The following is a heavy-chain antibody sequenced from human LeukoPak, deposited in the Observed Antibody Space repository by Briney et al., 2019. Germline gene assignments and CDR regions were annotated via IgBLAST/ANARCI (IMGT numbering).Heavy chain of an antibody. CDR3: ARNYDILTGYYMPVPDY. Sequence: GASVKVSCKASGYTFTSYYMHWVRQAPGQGLEWMGIINPSGGSTSYAQKFQGRVTMTTDTSTSTAYMELRSLRSDDTAVYYCARNYDILTGYYMPVPDYWGQGTLVTVSS. CDR1: GYTFTSYY. V-gene: IGHV1-46*01. J-gene: IGHJ4*02. CDR2: INPSGGST. D-gene: IGHD3-9*01.